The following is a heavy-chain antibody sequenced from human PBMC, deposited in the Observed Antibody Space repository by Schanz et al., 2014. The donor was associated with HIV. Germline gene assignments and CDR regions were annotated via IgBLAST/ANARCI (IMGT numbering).Heavy chain of an antibody. D-gene: IGHD1-1*01. V-gene: IGHV3-9*01. CDR1: GFTFDEYA. Sequence: EVQLVESGGGLVQPGRSLRLSCAASGFTFDEYAMHWVRQAPGKGLEWVSSISWNSGSIDYADSAKGRFTISRDNAKNATKKPGAKTTRTTTADSPKGRFTISRDNANNSLYLHKNSLRAEDTAVYYCAKVLIPMIAVPYYGMDVWGQGTTVTVS. CDR3: GRFTISRDNANNSLYLHKNSLRAEDTAVYYCAKVLIPMIAVPYYGMDV. J-gene: IGHJ6*02. CDR2: ISWNSGSI.